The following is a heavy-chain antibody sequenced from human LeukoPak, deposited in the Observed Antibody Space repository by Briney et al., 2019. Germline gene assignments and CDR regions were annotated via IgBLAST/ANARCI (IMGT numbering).Heavy chain of an antibody. CDR3: ALAGDSLTVDWFDP. V-gene: IGHV4-59*01. CDR2: IYYSGST. D-gene: IGHD3-22*01. CDR1: GGSISSYY. Sequence: SETLSLTCTVSGGSISSYYWSWIRQPPGKGLEWIGYIYYSGSTNYSPSLKSRVTISVDTSKNQFSLKLSSVTAADTAVYYCALAGDSLTVDWFDPWGQGTLVTVSS. J-gene: IGHJ5*02.